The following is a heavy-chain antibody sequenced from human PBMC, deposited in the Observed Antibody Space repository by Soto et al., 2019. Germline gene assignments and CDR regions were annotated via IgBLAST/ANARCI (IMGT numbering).Heavy chain of an antibody. V-gene: IGHV4-34*01. J-gene: IGHJ5*02. CDR1: GGSFSGYY. CDR3: ARGRSYDFWSGYWFDP. Sequence: QVQLQQWGAGLLKPSETLSLTCAVYGGSFSGYYWSWIRQPPGKGLEWIGELNHSGSTNYNPSLKSRVTISVDTSKNQFSLKLSSVTAADTAVYYCARGRSYDFWSGYWFDPWGQGTLVTGSS. CDR2: LNHSGST. D-gene: IGHD3-3*01.